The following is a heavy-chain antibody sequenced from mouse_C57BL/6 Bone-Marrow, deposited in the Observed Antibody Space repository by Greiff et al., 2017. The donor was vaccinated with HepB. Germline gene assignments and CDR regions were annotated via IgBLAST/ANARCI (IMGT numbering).Heavy chain of an antibody. Sequence: VQLKESGAELVRPGASVKLSCTASGFNIKDDYMHWVKQRPEQGLEWIGWIDPENGDTEYASKFQGKATITADTSSNTAYLQLSSLTSEDTAVYYCTAFRQLRFAWFAYWGQGTLATVSA. V-gene: IGHV14-4*01. CDR2: IDPENGDT. D-gene: IGHD3-2*02. CDR3: TAFRQLRFAWFAY. J-gene: IGHJ3*01. CDR1: GFNIKDDY.